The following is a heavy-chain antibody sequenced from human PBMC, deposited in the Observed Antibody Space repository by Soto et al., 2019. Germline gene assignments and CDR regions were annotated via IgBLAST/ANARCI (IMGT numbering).Heavy chain of an antibody. J-gene: IGHJ6*01. CDR3: ARDYDFLSGENKNTGYYDGLDV. V-gene: IGHV1-69*01. CDR2: LIPIFGTA. Sequence: QVQRVQSGAEVKKPGSSVKVSCKDSGGTFSRSAISWVRQAPGQGLEWMGVLIPIFGTANYAQKFQGRVTITAHESTSTAYMELSSLRSEDTAVYYCARDYDFLSGENKNTGYYDGLDVWGQGTTVTVSS. D-gene: IGHD3-3*01. CDR1: GGTFSRSA.